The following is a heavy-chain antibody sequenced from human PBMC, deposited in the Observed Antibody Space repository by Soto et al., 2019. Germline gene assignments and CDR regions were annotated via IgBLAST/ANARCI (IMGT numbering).Heavy chain of an antibody. D-gene: IGHD6-6*01. CDR1: GGTFSSYT. J-gene: IGHJ4*02. V-gene: IGHV1-69*08. CDR3: AREEGYSGSYYFDY. Sequence: QVQLVQSGAEVKKPGSSVKVSCKASGGTFSSYTISWVRQAPGQGLEWMGRIIPILGIANYAQKFQGRVTITADKSTSTAYMELSSLRSEDTAVYYCAREEGYSGSYYFDYWGQGTLVTVSS. CDR2: IIPILGIA.